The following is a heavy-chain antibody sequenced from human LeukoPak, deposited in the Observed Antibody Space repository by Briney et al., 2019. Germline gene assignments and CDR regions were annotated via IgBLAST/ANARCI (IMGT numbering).Heavy chain of an antibody. CDR1: GYTFTDYY. CDR3: ARGWSGY. D-gene: IGHD2-8*01. V-gene: IGHV1-2*02. J-gene: IGHJ4*02. Sequence: GASVTVSCTASGYTFTDYYIHWVRQAPGQGLEWMGWINPDSGITNYSQEFQGRVTMTRDTSITTAYMEVSRLTSDDTAVYYCARGWSGYWGQGTLVTVSS. CDR2: INPDSGIT.